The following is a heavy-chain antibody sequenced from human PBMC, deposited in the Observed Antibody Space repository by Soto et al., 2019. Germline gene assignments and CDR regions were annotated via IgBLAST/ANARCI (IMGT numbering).Heavy chain of an antibody. V-gene: IGHV3-53*01. D-gene: IGHD5-18*01. J-gene: IGHJ4*02. CDR3: ARGVDFGYSYGYEGFDY. CDR1: GFTITTNY. CDR2: IYSGGFA. Sequence: GGSLRLSCTASGFTITTNYFTWVRQAPGQGLEWVSLIYSGGFAYYADSVQGRFTISRDNSRHTVYLQMNSLRADDTAVYYCARGVDFGYSYGYEGFDYWGQGTLVTVSS.